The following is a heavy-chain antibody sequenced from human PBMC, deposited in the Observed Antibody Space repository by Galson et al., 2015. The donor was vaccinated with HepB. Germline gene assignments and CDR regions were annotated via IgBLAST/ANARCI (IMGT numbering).Heavy chain of an antibody. CDR2: IYYSGST. CDR3: ARHEAAAAGTGYFDY. CDR1: GGSISSSSYY. V-gene: IGHV4-39*01. J-gene: IGHJ4*02. D-gene: IGHD6-13*01. Sequence: SETLSLTCTVSGGSISSSSYYWGWIRQPPGKGLEWIGSIYYSGSTYYNPSLKSRVTISVDTSKNQFSLKLSSVTAADTAVYYCARHEAAAAGTGYFDYWGQGTLVTVSS.